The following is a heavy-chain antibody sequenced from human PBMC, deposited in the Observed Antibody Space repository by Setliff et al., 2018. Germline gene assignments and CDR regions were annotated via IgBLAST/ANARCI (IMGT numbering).Heavy chain of an antibody. CDR3: ARTLYDYDILTGPGYYFDY. D-gene: IGHD3-9*01. CDR2: IYYSGST. Sequence: PSETLSLTCTVSGGSISSSSYYWGWIRQPPGKGLEWLGSIYYSGSTYYNPSLKSRVTISVDTSKNQFSLKLSSVTAADTAVYYSARTLYDYDILTGPGYYFDYWGQGTLVTVSS. J-gene: IGHJ4*02. CDR1: GGSISSSSYY. V-gene: IGHV4-39*07.